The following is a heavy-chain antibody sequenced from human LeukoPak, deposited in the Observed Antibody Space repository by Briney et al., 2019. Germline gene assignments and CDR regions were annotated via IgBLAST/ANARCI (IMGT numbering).Heavy chain of an antibody. CDR1: GGTFSSYA. CDR2: IIPIFGTA. V-gene: IGHV1-69*05. J-gene: IGHJ6*03. D-gene: IGHD2-15*01. CDR3: ARDGCSGGSCYPDKAYYYYYMDV. Sequence: SVKVSCKASGGTFSSYAVSWVRQAPGQGLEWMGRIIPIFGTANYAQKFQGRVTITTDESTSTAYMELSSLRSEDTAVYYCARDGCSGGSCYPDKAYYYYYMDVWGKGTTVTVSS.